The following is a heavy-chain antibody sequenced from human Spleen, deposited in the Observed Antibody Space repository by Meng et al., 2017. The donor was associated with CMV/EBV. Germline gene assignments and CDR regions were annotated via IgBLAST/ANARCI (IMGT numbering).Heavy chain of an antibody. Sequence: SETLSLTCTVSGGSISSSSYYWGWIRRPPGKGLEWIGSIYYSGSTYYNPSLKSRVTISVDTSKNQFSLKLSSVTAADTAVYYCATPSKEEIGTFDYWGQGTLVTVSS. V-gene: IGHV4-39*07. CDR1: GGSISSSSYY. CDR2: IYYSGST. D-gene: IGHD3-22*01. CDR3: ATPSKEEIGTFDY. J-gene: IGHJ4*02.